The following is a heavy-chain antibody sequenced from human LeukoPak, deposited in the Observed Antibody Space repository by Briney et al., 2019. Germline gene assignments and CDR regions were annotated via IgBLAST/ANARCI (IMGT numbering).Heavy chain of an antibody. D-gene: IGHD6-19*01. V-gene: IGHV1-18*01. CDR1: GYTFTSYG. Sequence: VASVRVSCKASGYTFTSYGISWVRQAPGQGLEWMGWISAYNGNTNYAQKLQGRVTMTTDTSTSTAYMELRSLRSDDTAVYYCARDPGGSGWSRYVGSVDYWGQGTLVTVSS. J-gene: IGHJ4*02. CDR3: ARDPGGSGWSRYVGSVDY. CDR2: ISAYNGNT.